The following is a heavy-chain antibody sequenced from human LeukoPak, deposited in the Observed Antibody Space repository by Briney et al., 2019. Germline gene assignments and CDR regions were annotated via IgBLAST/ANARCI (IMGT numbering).Heavy chain of an antibody. J-gene: IGHJ4*02. D-gene: IGHD3-10*01. V-gene: IGHV3-48*03. CDR3: ARAGSITMVRGVNFDY. CDR1: GFTFSSYE. Sequence: GGSLRLSCAASGFTFSSYEMNWVRQAPGKGLEWVSYISSSGSTIYYADSVKGRFTISRDNAKNSLYLQMNSLRAEDTAVYYCARAGSITMVRGVNFDYWGQGTLVTVSS. CDR2: ISSSGSTI.